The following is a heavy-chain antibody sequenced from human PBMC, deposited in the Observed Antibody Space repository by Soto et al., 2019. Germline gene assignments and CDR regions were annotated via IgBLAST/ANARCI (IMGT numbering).Heavy chain of an antibody. J-gene: IGHJ4*02. CDR3: ARDNSVDYGDFAFEY. Sequence: QVQLRESGPGLVKPSQTLSLTCTVSGGSISSGDYYWSWIRQPPGKGLEWIGYIYYSGSTYYNPSLKSRVTISVDTSKNQFSLKLSSVTAADTAVYYCARDNSVDYGDFAFEYWGQGTLVTVSS. V-gene: IGHV4-30-4*01. CDR1: GGSISSGDYY. D-gene: IGHD4-17*01. CDR2: IYYSGST.